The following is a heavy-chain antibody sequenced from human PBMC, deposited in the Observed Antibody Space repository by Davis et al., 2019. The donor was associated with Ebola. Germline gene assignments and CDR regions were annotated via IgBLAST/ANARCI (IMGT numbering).Heavy chain of an antibody. V-gene: IGHV4-31*03. CDR1: GGSISSGGYY. J-gene: IGHJ4*02. Sequence: MPSETLSLTCTVSGGSISSGGYYWNWIRQHPGKGLEWIGYIYYSGGTYYNPSLKSRIIISVDTSKNQFSLRLSSVTAADTALYYCARGIPDHFDHWGQGTLVTVSS. D-gene: IGHD2-2*02. CDR3: ARGIPDHFDH. CDR2: IYYSGGT.